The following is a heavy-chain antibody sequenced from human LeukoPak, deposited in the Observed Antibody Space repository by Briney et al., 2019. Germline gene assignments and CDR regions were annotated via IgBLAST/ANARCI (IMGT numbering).Heavy chain of an antibody. Sequence: SETLSLTCTVPGGSISSYNCNWIRQPAGKGLEWIGRVHISGSTNYNPSLKSRVTMSVDTSQNQCSLRLSSVTAADTAVYYCATDREWLLDFWGQGTLVTVSS. J-gene: IGHJ4*02. V-gene: IGHV4-4*07. CDR1: GGSISSYN. D-gene: IGHD3-3*01. CDR2: VHISGST. CDR3: ATDREWLLDF.